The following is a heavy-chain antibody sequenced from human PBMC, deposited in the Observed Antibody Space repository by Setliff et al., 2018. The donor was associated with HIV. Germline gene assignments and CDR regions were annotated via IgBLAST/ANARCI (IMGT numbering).Heavy chain of an antibody. V-gene: IGHV4-39*01. J-gene: IGHJ4*02. Sequence: KPSETLSLTCTVSGGSITRTPYYWGWIRQPPGKGLEWIGSIHHSGTAHDNPSLKSRVTISVDPSKNQILLRLSSVTAADTAVYYCARGESDVLGDTAMGPFGYWGRGTLVTVSS. CDR1: GGSITRTPYY. CDR2: IHHSGTA. D-gene: IGHD5-18*01. CDR3: ARGESDVLGDTAMGPFGY.